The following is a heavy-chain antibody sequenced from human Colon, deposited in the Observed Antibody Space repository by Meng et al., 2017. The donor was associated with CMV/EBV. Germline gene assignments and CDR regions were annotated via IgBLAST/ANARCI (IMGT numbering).Heavy chain of an antibody. Sequence: AGSLRLSCTASGMTFSNAWMSWVRQAPGKGLEWIGRIKSKIDGGTTDYAAPVKGRFSLSRDDSKNTLYLQMNSLKTEDTAVYYCAAITAATVTLYGMDVWGLGTTVTVSS. V-gene: IGHV3-15*01. D-gene: IGHD6-13*01. CDR2: IKSKIDGGTT. CDR1: GMTFSNAW. J-gene: IGHJ6*02. CDR3: AAITAATVTLYGMDV.